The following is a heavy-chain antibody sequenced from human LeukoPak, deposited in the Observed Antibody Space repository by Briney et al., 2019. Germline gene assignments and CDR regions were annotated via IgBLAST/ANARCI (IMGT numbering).Heavy chain of an antibody. D-gene: IGHD6-13*01. CDR2: ISGSGGKT. CDR1: GFTFSNYA. Sequence: GGSLGLSRAASGFTFSNYAMSWVRRAPGKGLEWVSAISGSGGKTYYADSVKGRFTVYRDNSKNTLYLEKNSLRAEDTAVYYCAKEDRYRDSWYQSLGYWGQGTLVTVSS. J-gene: IGHJ4*02. CDR3: AKEDRYRDSWYQSLGY. V-gene: IGHV3-23*01.